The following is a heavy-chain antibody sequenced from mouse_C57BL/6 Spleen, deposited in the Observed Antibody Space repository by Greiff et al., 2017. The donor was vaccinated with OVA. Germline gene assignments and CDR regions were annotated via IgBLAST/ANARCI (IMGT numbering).Heavy chain of an antibody. Sequence: EVKLLESGPGLVKPSQSLSLTCSVTGYSITSGYYWNWIRQFPGNKLEWMGYISYDGSNNYNPSLKNRISITRDTSKNQFFLKLNSVTTEDTATYYCARDVWDKGPAWFAYWGQGTLVTVSA. CDR1: GYSITSGYY. D-gene: IGHD4-1*01. CDR2: ISYDGSN. CDR3: ARDVWDKGPAWFAY. V-gene: IGHV3-6*01. J-gene: IGHJ3*01.